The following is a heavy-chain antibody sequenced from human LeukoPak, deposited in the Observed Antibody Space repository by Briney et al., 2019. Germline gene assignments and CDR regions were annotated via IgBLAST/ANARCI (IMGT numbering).Heavy chain of an antibody. CDR2: ISWNSGSI. D-gene: IGHD6-13*01. Sequence: GRSLRLSCAASGFTFDDYAMHWVRHAPGKGLEWVSGISWNSGSIGYADSVKGRFTISRDNAKNSLYLQMNSLRAEDTALYYCAKDNQQLVRDGTAFDIWGQGTMVTVSS. J-gene: IGHJ3*02. CDR3: AKDNQQLVRDGTAFDI. V-gene: IGHV3-9*01. CDR1: GFTFDDYA.